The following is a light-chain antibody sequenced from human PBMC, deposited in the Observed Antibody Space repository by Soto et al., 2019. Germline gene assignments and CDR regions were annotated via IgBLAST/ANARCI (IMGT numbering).Light chain of an antibody. CDR2: GAS. V-gene: IGKV3-15*01. CDR1: QGSGST. Sequence: EIVMTQSPATLSVSPGARSTLSCRTRQGSGSTLAWYQQKPGQTPRLLMYGASTRATGVPARFSGSGSGTEFTLTINSLQSEDFAVYYCQRYNNWPLTFGGGTKVDIK. CDR3: QRYNNWPLT. J-gene: IGKJ4*01.